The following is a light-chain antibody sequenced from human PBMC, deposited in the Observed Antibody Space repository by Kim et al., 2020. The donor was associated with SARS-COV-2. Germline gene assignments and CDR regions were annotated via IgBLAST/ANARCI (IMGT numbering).Light chain of an antibody. Sequence: PGERATRYCRARQSVSSNLAWYQQKPGQAPRLSIYGASTRATGIPARFSGSGSGTEFTLTISSLQSEDFAVYYCQQYNNWPWTFGQGTKVDIK. V-gene: IGKV3D-15*01. J-gene: IGKJ1*01. CDR3: QQYNNWPWT. CDR1: QSVSSN. CDR2: GAS.